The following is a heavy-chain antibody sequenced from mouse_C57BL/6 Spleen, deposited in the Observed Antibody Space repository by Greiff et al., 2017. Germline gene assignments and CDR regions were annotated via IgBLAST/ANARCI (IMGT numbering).Heavy chain of an antibody. V-gene: IGHV1-75*01. CDR3: ARGPYYYGSSPFDY. CDR1: GYTFTDYS. D-gene: IGHD1-1*01. J-gene: IGHJ2*01. CDR2: IFPGSGST. Sequence: QVQLQQSGPELVTPGASVTISCKASGYTFTDYSINWVKQRPGQGLEWIGWIFPGSGSTYYNEKFKGKATLTVDKSSSTAYMLLSSLTSEDSAVYFCARGPYYYGSSPFDYWGQGTTLTVSS.